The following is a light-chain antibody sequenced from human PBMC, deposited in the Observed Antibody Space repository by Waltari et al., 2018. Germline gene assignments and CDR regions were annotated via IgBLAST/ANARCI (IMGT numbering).Light chain of an antibody. CDR1: PSINSN. CDR3: QQYNNWPRT. Sequence: ELVMTQSPATLSVSPGERATLSCRASPSINSNVAWYQQKPGQAPRLLIYGASARATGIPVRFSGSGSGTEFTLTISSLQSDDFGVYYCQQYNNWPRTFGQGTKVEI. J-gene: IGKJ1*01. CDR2: GAS. V-gene: IGKV3-15*01.